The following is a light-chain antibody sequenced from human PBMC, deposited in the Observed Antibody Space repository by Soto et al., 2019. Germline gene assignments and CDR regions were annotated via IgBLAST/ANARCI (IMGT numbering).Light chain of an antibody. CDR3: QQYKSYPWT. Sequence: DIQLPQSPSPLSASVGDRVTIPCRASQTLSDYLAWYQQKPGKAPKFLIYMVSTLESGVPSRFSGAGSGTEFSLTISSLQPDDFATYYCQQYKSYPWTFGQGNKVEIK. CDR1: QTLSDY. V-gene: IGKV1-5*03. CDR2: MVS. J-gene: IGKJ1*01.